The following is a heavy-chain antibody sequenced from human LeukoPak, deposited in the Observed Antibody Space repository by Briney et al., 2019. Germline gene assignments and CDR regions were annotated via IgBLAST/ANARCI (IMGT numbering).Heavy chain of an antibody. CDR3: ARKYCSTTSCLFDN. J-gene: IGHJ4*02. V-gene: IGHV3-48*03. Sequence: PGGSLRLSCAASGFTFSSSEMNWVRQAPGKGLQWVSDISSSGTAIYYADSVKGRFTISRDNAKNSLYLQMNSLRAEDTAVYYCARKYCSTTSCLFDNWGQGTLVTDSS. CDR2: ISSSGTAI. D-gene: IGHD2-2*01. CDR1: GFTFSSSE.